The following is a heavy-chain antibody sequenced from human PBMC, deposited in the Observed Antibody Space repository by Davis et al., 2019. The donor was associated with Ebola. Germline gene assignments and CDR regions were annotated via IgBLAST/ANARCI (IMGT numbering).Heavy chain of an antibody. D-gene: IGHD6-13*01. J-gene: IGHJ4*02. Sequence: AASVKVSCKASGFSFTDYGITWVRQAPGQGLEFRGWISAYTGHTNYAQNFQGRIAMTIDTSTNTLYMELRSLRSDDTAMYYCVRSNSWYGDYWGRGTLVTVSS. CDR2: ISAYTGHT. V-gene: IGHV1-18*04. CDR3: VRSNSWYGDY. CDR1: GFSFTDYG.